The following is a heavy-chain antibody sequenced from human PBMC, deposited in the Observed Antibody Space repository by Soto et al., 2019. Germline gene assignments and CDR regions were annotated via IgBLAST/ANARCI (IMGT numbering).Heavy chain of an antibody. CDR1: GGSITGHY. CDR2: IFYSGST. CDR3: ARVGSSGWATEY. D-gene: IGHD6-19*01. V-gene: IGHV4-59*11. Sequence: SETLSLTCTVSGGSITGHYWTWIRQPPGKRLEWIGYIFYSGSTNYNPSLKSRVTISVDTSKNQFSLKLSSVTAADTAVYYCARVGSSGWATEYWGPGTLVTVSS. J-gene: IGHJ4*02.